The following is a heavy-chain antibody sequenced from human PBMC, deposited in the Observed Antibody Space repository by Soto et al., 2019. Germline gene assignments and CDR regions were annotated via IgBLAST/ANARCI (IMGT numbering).Heavy chain of an antibody. D-gene: IGHD2-8*01. CDR1: GFTFSSYV. Sequence: EVQLLESGGGLVQPGGSLRLSCAASGFTFSSYVMNWVRLAPGKGLEWVSGISTSGGNTYYADSVKGRFTISRDNSKNTLDLQRNSRSAEDTAVYYCATGFVGVCYPCSYHFDSWGQGALVTFSS. J-gene: IGHJ4*02. CDR2: ISTSGGNT. V-gene: IGHV3-23*01. CDR3: ATGFVGVCYPCSYHFDS.